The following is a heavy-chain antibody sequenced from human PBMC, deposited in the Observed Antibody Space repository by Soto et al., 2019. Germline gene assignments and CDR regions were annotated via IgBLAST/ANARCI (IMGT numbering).Heavy chain of an antibody. V-gene: IGHV1-8*01. D-gene: IGHD3-16*02. CDR3: ARDYNYDYVWGSYRFYYYGMDV. CDR2: MNPNSGNT. CDR1: GYTFTSYD. J-gene: IGHJ6*02. Sequence: ASVKVSCKXSGYTFTSYDINWVRQATGQGLEWMGWMNPNSGNTGYAQKFQGRVTMTRNTSISAAYMELSSLRSEDTAVYYCARDYNYDYVWGSYRFYYYGMDVWGQGTTVTVSS.